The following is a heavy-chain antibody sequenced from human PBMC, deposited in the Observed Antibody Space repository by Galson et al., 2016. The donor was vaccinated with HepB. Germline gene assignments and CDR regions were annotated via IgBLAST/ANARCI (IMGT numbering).Heavy chain of an antibody. CDR1: GFTFRSYG. CDR3: AKVRQLAYSYGMDV. D-gene: IGHD6-6*01. V-gene: IGHV3-30*18. CDR2: ISYDGSNK. Sequence: SLRLPCAASGFTFRSYGLHWVRQAPGKGLEWVAVISYDGSNKYYADSVKGRFTISRDNSKNTLYLQMNSLRAEDTAVYYCAKVRQLAYSYGMDVWGQGTTVTVSS. J-gene: IGHJ6*02.